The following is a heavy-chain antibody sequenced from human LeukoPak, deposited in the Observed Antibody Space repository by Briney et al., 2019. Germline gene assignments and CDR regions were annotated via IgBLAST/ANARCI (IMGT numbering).Heavy chain of an antibody. D-gene: IGHD3-9*01. Sequence: ASVKVSCKVSGYTLTELSMHWVRQAPGKGLEWMGGFDPEDGETIYAQKFQGRVTITADESTSTAYMELSSLRSEDTAVYYCSRCGYCKEAYYMDVWGKGTTVTVSS. V-gene: IGHV1-24*01. J-gene: IGHJ6*03. CDR2: FDPEDGET. CDR3: SRCGYCKEAYYMDV. CDR1: GYTLTELS.